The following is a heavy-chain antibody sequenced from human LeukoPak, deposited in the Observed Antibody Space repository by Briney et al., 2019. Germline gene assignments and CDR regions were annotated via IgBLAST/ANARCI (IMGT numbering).Heavy chain of an antibody. V-gene: IGHV3-66*01. CDR2: IYSGGST. D-gene: IGHD6-19*01. CDR3: AREPAVAGRGDY. J-gene: IGHJ4*02. CDR1: GFTVSSNY. Sequence: GGSLRLSCAASGFTVSSNYMSWLRQAPGKGLEWVSVIYSGGSTYYADSVKGRFTISRDNSKNTLYLQMNSLRAEDTAVYYCAREPAVAGRGDYWGQGTLVTVSS.